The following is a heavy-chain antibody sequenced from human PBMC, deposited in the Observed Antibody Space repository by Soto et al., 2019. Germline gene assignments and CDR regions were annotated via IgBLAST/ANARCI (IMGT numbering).Heavy chain of an antibody. D-gene: IGHD5-12*01. Sequence: QVQLVQSGAEVKKPGASVKVSCKASGYTFTSYDINWLRQATGQGLEWMGWMNPNSGNTGYAQKFQGRVTMTRKTSISTAYMELSSLRSEDTAVYYCARRRMATMRSWFDPWGQGTLVTVSS. CDR1: GYTFTSYD. CDR2: MNPNSGNT. V-gene: IGHV1-8*01. J-gene: IGHJ5*02. CDR3: ARRRMATMRSWFDP.